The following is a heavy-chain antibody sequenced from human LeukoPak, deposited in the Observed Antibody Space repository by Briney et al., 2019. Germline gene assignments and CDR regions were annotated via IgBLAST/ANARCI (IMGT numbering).Heavy chain of an antibody. V-gene: IGHV1-2*02. CDR3: ARDFIVGATCFDY. D-gene: IGHD1-26*01. Sequence: ASVKVSCKASGYTFTAYYLQWVRLAPGQGLEWMGWINPKSGGTEYPQRFQGRVTMTRDTSISTAYMELSRLRSDDTAVYYCARDFIVGATCFDYWGQGTLVTVSS. CDR1: GYTFTAYY. CDR2: INPKSGGT. J-gene: IGHJ4*02.